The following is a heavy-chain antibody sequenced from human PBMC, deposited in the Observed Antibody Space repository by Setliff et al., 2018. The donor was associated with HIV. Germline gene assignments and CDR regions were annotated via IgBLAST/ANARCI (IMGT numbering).Heavy chain of an antibody. D-gene: IGHD6-25*01. CDR2: INHRGST. CDR3: AREAARVVDF. V-gene: IGHV4-34*01. CDR1: GGSFSGYY. Sequence: SETLSLTCAVYGGSFSGYYWSWIRQPPGKGLEWIGEINHRGSTNYNPSLRSRVTISVETSKNQFSLKLNSVTAADTAVYYCAREAARVVDFWGQGTLVTVS. J-gene: IGHJ4*02.